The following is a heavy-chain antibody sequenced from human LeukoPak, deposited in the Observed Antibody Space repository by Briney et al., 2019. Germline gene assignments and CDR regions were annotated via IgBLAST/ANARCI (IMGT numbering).Heavy chain of an antibody. J-gene: IGHJ4*02. V-gene: IGHV3-23*01. Sequence: GGSLRLSCAASGFTFNTLAMSWVRQAPGKGLEWVSSINARGFITYYAASVKGRFTISRDNSKNTLFLQMNSLSVEDTAAYYCVNHITAMVRGCLDHWGQGILVTVSS. CDR3: VNHITAMVRGCLDH. CDR2: INARGFIT. D-gene: IGHD5-18*01. CDR1: GFTFNTLA.